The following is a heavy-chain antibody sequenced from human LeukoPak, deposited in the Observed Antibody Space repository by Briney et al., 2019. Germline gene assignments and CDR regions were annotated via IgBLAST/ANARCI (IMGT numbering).Heavy chain of an antibody. CDR1: GGTFSSYA. CDR3: ARAYSGSYLGVGY. CDR2: IIPIFGTA. D-gene: IGHD1-26*01. Sequence: SVKVSCKASGGTFSSYAISWVRQAPGQGLELMGGIIPIFGTANYAEKFQGRVTITTDESTSTAYMELSSLRSEDTAVYYCARAYSGSYLGVGYWGQGTLVTVSS. J-gene: IGHJ4*02. V-gene: IGHV1-69*05.